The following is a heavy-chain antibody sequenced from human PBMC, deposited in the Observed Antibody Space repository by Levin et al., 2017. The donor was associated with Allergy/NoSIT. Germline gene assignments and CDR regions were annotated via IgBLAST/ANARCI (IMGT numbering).Heavy chain of an antibody. CDR2: IYHSGIT. Sequence: SQTLSLPCAVSDYSISSGYYWAWIRQTPGKGLEWIGSIYHSGITYYNPSLKSRVTISVDTSTNQFSLKLSSVTAADTAVYYCARESAYGSGSYYNYWGRGTLVTVSS. D-gene: IGHD3-10*01. CDR3: ARESAYGSGSYYNY. V-gene: IGHV4-38-2*02. CDR1: DYSISSGYY. J-gene: IGHJ4*02.